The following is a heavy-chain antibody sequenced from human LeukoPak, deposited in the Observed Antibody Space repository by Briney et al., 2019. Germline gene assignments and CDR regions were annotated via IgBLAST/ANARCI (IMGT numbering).Heavy chain of an antibody. V-gene: IGHV5-51*01. J-gene: IGHJ4*02. CDR1: GYRFTSYW. CDR3: ARSLTAAAGDY. D-gene: IGHD6-25*01. Sequence: GESLKISCKGSGYRFTSYWIGWVRQISGKGLEWMAIIYPADSDIGYSPSFQGQVTISADKSISTAYLQWSSLKASDTAMYYCARSLTAAAGDYWGQGTLVTVSS. CDR2: IYPADSDI.